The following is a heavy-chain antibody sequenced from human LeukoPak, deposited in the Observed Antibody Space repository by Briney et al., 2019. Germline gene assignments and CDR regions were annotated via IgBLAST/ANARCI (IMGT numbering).Heavy chain of an antibody. CDR2: IYYSGST. V-gene: IGHV4-59*01. CDR3: AREMVAAAADYYYYYMDV. CDR1: GGSISSYY. D-gene: IGHD6-13*01. Sequence: SETLFLTCTVSGGSISSYYWSWIRQPPGKGLEWIGYIYYSGSTNYNPSLKSRVTISVDTSKNQSSLKLSSVTAADTAVYYCAREMVAAAADYYYYYMDVWGKGTTVTVSS. J-gene: IGHJ6*03.